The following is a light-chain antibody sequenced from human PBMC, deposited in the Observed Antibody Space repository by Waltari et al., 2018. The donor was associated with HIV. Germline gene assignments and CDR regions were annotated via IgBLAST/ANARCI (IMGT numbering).Light chain of an antibody. CDR1: KIQRKS. CDR3: QVWDSSSDHVL. J-gene: IGLJ2*01. Sequence: SSVLTPPPSVSVAPGKTAMTTRGGNKIQRKSVHWYQQKAGQAPMLLIYYDSDRPSGIPERFSGSNSGNTGTLTISRVGDGDEADYYCQVWDSSSDHVLFGGGTKLTGL. CDR2: YDS. V-gene: IGLV3-21*04.